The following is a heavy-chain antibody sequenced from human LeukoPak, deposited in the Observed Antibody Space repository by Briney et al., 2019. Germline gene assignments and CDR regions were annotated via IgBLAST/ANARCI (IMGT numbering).Heavy chain of an antibody. V-gene: IGHV4-30-4*01. Sequence: SETLSLTCTVSGGSISSGDYYWSWIRQPPGKGLEWIGYIYYSGSTYYNPSLKSRVTISVDTSKNQFSLKLSSVTAADTAVYYCARGLKYPSNFDYWGQGTLVTVSS. CDR2: IYYSGST. CDR1: GGSISSGDYY. D-gene: IGHD2-2*02. CDR3: ARGLKYPSNFDY. J-gene: IGHJ4*02.